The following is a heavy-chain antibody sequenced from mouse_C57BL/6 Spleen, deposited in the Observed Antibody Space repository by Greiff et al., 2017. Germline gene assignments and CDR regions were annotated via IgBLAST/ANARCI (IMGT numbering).Heavy chain of an antibody. CDR3: ARNIPIYYGLGS. D-gene: IGHD2-1*01. CDR2: IWTGGGT. J-gene: IGHJ4*01. Sequence: VKLMESGPGLVAPSQSLSITCTVSGFSLTSYAISWVRQPPGTGLAWLGVIWTGGGTTYNSALKSRLSISKDNSKSQVFLKMNSLQTDDTSRYYCARNIPIYYGLGSWGQGTSVTVSS. CDR1: GFSLTSYA. V-gene: IGHV2-9-1*01.